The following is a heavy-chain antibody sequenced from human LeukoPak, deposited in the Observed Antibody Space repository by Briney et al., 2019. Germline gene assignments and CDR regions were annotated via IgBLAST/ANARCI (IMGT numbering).Heavy chain of an antibody. J-gene: IGHJ4*02. CDR1: GFTFSSYA. Sequence: PGGSLRLSCSASGFTFSSYAMHWVRQAPGKGLEWVAVISYDGSNKYYADSVKGRFTISRDNFKNTLDLQVNGLRAEDTALYYCARDRGILVTGNLDSWGQGTLVTVSS. V-gene: IGHV3-30*04. D-gene: IGHD6-19*01. CDR2: ISYDGSNK. CDR3: ARDRGILVTGNLDS.